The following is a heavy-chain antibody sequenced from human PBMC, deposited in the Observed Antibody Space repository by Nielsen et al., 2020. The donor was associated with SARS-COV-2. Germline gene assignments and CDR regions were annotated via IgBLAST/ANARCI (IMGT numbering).Heavy chain of an antibody. Sequence: ASVKVSCKASGYTFTSYYMHWVRQAPGQGLEWMGIINPSGGSTSYAQKFQGRVTMTSDTSTSTVYMELSSLRSEDTAVYYCSRVVSGYGPPMDVCGQGTTVTVSS. CDR3: SRVVSGYGPPMDV. V-gene: IGHV1-46*01. J-gene: IGHJ6*02. CDR1: GYTFTSYY. D-gene: IGHD5-12*01. CDR2: INPSGGST.